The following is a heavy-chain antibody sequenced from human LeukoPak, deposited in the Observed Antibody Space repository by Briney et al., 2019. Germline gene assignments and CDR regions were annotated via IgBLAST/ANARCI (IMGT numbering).Heavy chain of an antibody. J-gene: IGHJ3*02. CDR3: ARDRGPKKDIVVVPAAIPDGAFDI. CDR2: IISIISYI. V-gene: IGHV3-21*01. D-gene: IGHD2-2*02. CDR1: GFTFSSYS. Sequence: GGSLRLSCAASGFTFSSYSMNWVRQAPGRGLEGVSPIISIISYIYYADSVKGRFTISRDNAKNSLYLQMNSLRAEDTAVYYCARDRGPKKDIVVVPAAIPDGAFDIWGQGTMVTVSS.